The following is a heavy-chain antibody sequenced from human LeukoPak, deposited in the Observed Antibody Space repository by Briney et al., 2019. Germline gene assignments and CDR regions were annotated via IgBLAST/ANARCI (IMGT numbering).Heavy chain of an antibody. CDR2: ISSDGSST. CDR1: GFTFSSYY. J-gene: IGHJ3*02. CDR3: SRGQYGDYAFDI. D-gene: IGHD4-17*01. Sequence: GGSLRLSCAASGFTFSSYYLHWVRQAPGKGLMWVSRISSDGSSTNYADSVKGRFTISRDNAKNTLYLRMNSLRAEDTALYYCSRGQYGDYAFDIWGQGTMVTVSS. V-gene: IGHV3-74*01.